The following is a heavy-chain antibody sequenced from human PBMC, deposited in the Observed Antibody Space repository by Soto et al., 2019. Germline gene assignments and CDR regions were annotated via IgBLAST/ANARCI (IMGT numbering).Heavy chain of an antibody. D-gene: IGHD3-10*01. CDR1: GFTFISHA. J-gene: IGHJ4*02. V-gene: IGHV3-23*01. Sequence: VQLLESGGGLVQPGGSLRLSCAASGFTFISHAMSWARQAPGKGLEWVSAISGSGDRTYYADSVKGRFTISRDNYKNTVYLQMDSLRADDTAVYYCASRFGELLLVFDFWGQGNLVSVSS. CDR2: ISGSGDRT. CDR3: ASRFGELLLVFDF.